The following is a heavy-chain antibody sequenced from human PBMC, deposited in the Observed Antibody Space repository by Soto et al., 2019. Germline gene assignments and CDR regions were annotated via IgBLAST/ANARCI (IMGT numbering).Heavy chain of an antibody. CDR1: GFTFSSYA. CDR3: AKTPYCTNGACYAFWY. V-gene: IGHV3-23*01. CDR2: ISGSGGST. J-gene: IGHJ4*02. D-gene: IGHD2-8*01. Sequence: GGSLRLSCAASGFTFSSYAMSWVRQAPGKGLEWVSAISGSGGSTYYADSVKGRFTISRDNSKNTLYLQMNSLRAEDTAVYYCAKTPYCTNGACYAFWYWGQGTLVTVSS.